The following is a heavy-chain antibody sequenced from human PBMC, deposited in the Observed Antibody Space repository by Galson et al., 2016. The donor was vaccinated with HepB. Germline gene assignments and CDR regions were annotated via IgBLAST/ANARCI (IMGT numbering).Heavy chain of an antibody. J-gene: IGHJ5*02. D-gene: IGHD5-12*01. V-gene: IGHV2-5*02. CDR2: VYWDGEE. CDR3: ARRQVVSHTGFFEA. Sequence: PALVKPTQTLTLTCTLSGFGLNTHGVGVAWIRQPPGKALEWLALVYWDGEERYNPSRKSRFTISRDTSKNQVVVRITDMQPVDAGTYFCARRQVVSHTGFFEAWGKGALVTVSS. CDR1: GFGLNTHGVG.